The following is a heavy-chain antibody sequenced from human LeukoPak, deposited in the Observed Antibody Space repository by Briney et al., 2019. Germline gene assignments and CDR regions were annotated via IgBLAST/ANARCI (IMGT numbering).Heavy chain of an antibody. CDR2: ILYDEK. V-gene: IGHV3-33*05. Sequence: GGSLRLSCAASGFTFSSFGRHWVRQAPGRGLEWVALILYDEKYYADSVKGRFTISRDNSRNTLYLQMDSLRAEDTAVYYCARYCTGGCYSGVDYWGQGTLVTVPS. J-gene: IGHJ4*02. D-gene: IGHD2-8*02. CDR3: ARYCTGGCYSGVDY. CDR1: GFTFSSFG.